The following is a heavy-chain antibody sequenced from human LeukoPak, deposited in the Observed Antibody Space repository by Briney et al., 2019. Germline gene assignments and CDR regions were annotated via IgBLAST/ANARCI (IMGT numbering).Heavy chain of an antibody. CDR3: ARARHGAPKNYYDSSGYYPDY. CDR1: GFTFSSYA. CDR2: ISYGGSNK. Sequence: GGSLRLSCAASGFTFSSYAMHWVRQAPGKGLEWVAVISYGGSNKYYADSVKGRFTISRDNSKNTLYLQMNSLRAEDTAVYYCARARHGAPKNYYDSSGYYPDYWGQGTLVTVSS. D-gene: IGHD3-22*01. J-gene: IGHJ4*02. V-gene: IGHV3-30-3*01.